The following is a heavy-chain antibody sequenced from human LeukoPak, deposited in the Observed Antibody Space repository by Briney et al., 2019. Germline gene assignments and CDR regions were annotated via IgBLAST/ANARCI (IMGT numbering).Heavy chain of an antibody. V-gene: IGHV3-23*01. CDR1: GFTFSSYA. J-gene: IGHJ4*02. CDR2: ITGRSGST. Sequence: GGSLRLSCAASGFTFSSYAMTWVRQAPGKGLEWVSGITGRSGSTYYAHSVKGRFTISRDNSKNTLYLQMNSLRAEDTAVYHCARVIGYCSDTSCFEGNWGQGTLVTVSS. CDR3: ARVIGYCSDTSCFEGN. D-gene: IGHD2-2*01.